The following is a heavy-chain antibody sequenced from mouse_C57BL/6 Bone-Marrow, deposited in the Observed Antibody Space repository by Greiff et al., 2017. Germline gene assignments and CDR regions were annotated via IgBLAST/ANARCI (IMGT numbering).Heavy chain of an antibody. CDR1: GFTFSDYG. J-gene: IGHJ4*01. V-gene: IGHV5-17*01. CDR3: ARRKDYYAMDY. CDR2: ISSGSSTI. Sequence: EVQRVESGGGLVKPGGSLKLSCAASGFTFSDYGMHWVRQAPEKGLEWVAYISSGSSTIYYADTVKGRVTISRDNAKDTLFLQMTSLRSEDTAMYYCARRKDYYAMDYWGQGTSVTVSS.